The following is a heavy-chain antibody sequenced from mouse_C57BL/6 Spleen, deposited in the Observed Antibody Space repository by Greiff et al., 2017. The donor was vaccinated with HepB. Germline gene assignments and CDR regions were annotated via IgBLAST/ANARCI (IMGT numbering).Heavy chain of an antibody. V-gene: IGHV1-82*01. CDR3: ARLFEGYFDY. CDR2: IYPGDGDT. CDR1: GYAFSSSW. J-gene: IGHJ2*01. Sequence: QVHVKQSGPELVKPGASVKISCKASGYAFSSSWMNWVKQRPGKGLEWIGRIYPGDGDTNYNGKFKGKATLTADKSSSTAYMQLSSLTSEDSAVYFCARLFEGYFDYWGQGTTLTVSS.